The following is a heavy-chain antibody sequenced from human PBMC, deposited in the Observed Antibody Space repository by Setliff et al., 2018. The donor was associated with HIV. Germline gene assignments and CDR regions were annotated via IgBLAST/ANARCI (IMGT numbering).Heavy chain of an antibody. CDR1: AYSINSGYY. V-gene: IGHV4-38-2*01. J-gene: IGHJ4*02. D-gene: IGHD3-9*01. Sequence: SETLSLTCAVSAYSINSGYYWGWIRQPPGKGLEWIGSIYYSGSTHYNPSLKSRVTISVDTSKNQFSLKLSSVTAADTAVYYCARGSDWHPDWGQGTLVTVSS. CDR2: IYYSGST. CDR3: ARGSDWHPD.